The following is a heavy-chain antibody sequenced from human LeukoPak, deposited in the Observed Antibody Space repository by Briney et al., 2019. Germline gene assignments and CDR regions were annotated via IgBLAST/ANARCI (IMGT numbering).Heavy chain of an antibody. J-gene: IGHJ3*01. CDR1: VYSFTSYC. V-gene: IGHV5-51*01. CDR3: GMSGDRVPLQDDVFDV. CDR2: IYPGDSGP. D-gene: IGHD1-26*01. Sequence: GESLKISCKVSVYSFTSYCIGWVRQMPGKGLEWMGIIYPGDSGPTYSPSFQGQVTISVDKSINTAYLQWSSLQASDTAMYYCGMSGDRVPLQDDVFDVWGQGTMVTVST.